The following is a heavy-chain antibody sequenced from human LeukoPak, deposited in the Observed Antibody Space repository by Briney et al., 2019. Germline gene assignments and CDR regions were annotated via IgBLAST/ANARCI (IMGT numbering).Heavy chain of an antibody. V-gene: IGHV3-74*01. J-gene: IGHJ4*02. CDR1: VFTFSSYW. D-gene: IGHD7-27*01. CDR2: ISGDGTT. Sequence: HGGSLRLSCAASVFTFSSYWMHWVRQPPGKGLMWVSRISGDGTTTYADSVKGRFTISRDNAKNTLLLQMNSLRAEDTAVYYCARRNPELGKSYDYWGQGTLVTVSS. CDR3: ARRNPELGKSYDY.